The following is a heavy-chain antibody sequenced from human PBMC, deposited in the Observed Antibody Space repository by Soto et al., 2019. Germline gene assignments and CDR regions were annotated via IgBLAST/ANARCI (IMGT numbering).Heavy chain of an antibody. D-gene: IGHD6-13*01. J-gene: IGHJ4*02. CDR1: GGSISSSNW. Sequence: SETLSLTCAVSGGSISSSNWWSWVRQPPGKGLEWIGEIYHSGSTNYNPSLKSRVTISRDSSKNTLYLQMNSLRADDTAVYYCARGYSSSSAAFDYWGQGTLVTVSS. CDR3: ARGYSSSSAAFDY. CDR2: IYHSGST. V-gene: IGHV4-4*02.